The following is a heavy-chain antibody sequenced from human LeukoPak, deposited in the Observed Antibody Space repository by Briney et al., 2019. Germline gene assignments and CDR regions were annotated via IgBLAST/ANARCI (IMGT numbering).Heavy chain of an antibody. V-gene: IGHV3-66*02. D-gene: IGHD4-23*01. J-gene: IGHJ4*01. Sequence: PGGSLRLSCVASGIALNTNDMNWARQAPGKGLEWVSIIYPWGSAFYTDSVKGRFTVTRDESKNMMFLQMNTLRPDDTAMYYCVRQGGGDNCRWGQGALVTVSS. CDR1: GIALNTND. CDR2: IYPWGSA. CDR3: VRQGGGDNCR.